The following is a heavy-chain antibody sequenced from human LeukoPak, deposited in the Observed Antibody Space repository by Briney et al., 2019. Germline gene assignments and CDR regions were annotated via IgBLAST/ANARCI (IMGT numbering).Heavy chain of an antibody. CDR1: GYTFSSYD. V-gene: IGHV1-2*06. J-gene: IGHJ5*02. CDR2: INPNSGGT. CDR3: ARDPSTTVTTSSNWFDP. Sequence: GASVKVSCKASGYTFSSYDINWVRQAPGQGLEWMGRINPNSGGTNYAQKFQGRVTMTRDTSISTAYMELSRLRSDDTAVYYCARDPSTTVTTSSNWFDPWGQGTLVTVSS. D-gene: IGHD4-11*01.